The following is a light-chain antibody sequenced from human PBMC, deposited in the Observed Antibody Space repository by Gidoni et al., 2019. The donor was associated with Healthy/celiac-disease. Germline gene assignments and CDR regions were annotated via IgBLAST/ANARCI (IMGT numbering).Light chain of an antibody. CDR3: QQYGSSPPLT. CDR2: GAS. Sequence: EIVLTQSPGTLSLSPGARATLSCRASQSVSSSYLAWYQQKPGQAPRLLIYGASSRATGIPDRFSGSGSGTDFTLTISRLEPEDFAVYYCQQYGSSPPLTFGGXTKVEI. J-gene: IGKJ4*01. V-gene: IGKV3-20*01. CDR1: QSVSSSY.